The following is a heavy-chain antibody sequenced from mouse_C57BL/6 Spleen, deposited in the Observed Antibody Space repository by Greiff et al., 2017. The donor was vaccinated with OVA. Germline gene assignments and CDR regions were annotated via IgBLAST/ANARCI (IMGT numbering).Heavy chain of an antibody. CDR2: IYPSDSET. J-gene: IGHJ1*03. CDR1: GYTFTSYW. Sequence: QVQLQQPGAELVRPGSSVKLSCKASGYTFTSYWMAWVKQRPGQGLEWIGNIYPSDSETHYNQKFKDKATLTVDKSSSTAYMQLSSLTSEDSAVYYCERERLYYGSSTYCYFDVWGTGTTVTVSS. D-gene: IGHD1-1*01. CDR3: ERERLYYGSSTYCYFDV. V-gene: IGHV1-61*01.